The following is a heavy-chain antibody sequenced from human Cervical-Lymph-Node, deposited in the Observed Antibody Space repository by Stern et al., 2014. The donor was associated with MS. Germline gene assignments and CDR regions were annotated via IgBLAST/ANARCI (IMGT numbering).Heavy chain of an antibody. CDR3: ARVQRGLHIFY. Sequence: QVQLGQSGAEVKKPGASVKVSCKASGYTFTSYYMHWVRQAPGQGLEWMGIINPSGGSTSYAQKFQGRVTMTRDTSTSTVYMELSRLRSEDTAVYYCARVQRGLHIFYWGQGTLVTVSS. CDR1: GYTFTSYY. V-gene: IGHV1-46*01. CDR2: INPSGGST. D-gene: IGHD1-1*01. J-gene: IGHJ4*02.